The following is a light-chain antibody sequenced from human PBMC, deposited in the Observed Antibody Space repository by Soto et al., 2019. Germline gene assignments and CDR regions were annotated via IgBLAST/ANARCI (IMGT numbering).Light chain of an antibody. CDR2: GAS. J-gene: IGKJ4*01. CDR1: QDISSY. Sequence: DIQMTQSPFSLSASVGDRVTITCQASQDISSYLNWYQQKPGKAPKLLIYGASNLETGVPPRFSGSVSGTDFDFTISSMQPEDIATYYCQQYDNLPRLTFGGGTKVELK. V-gene: IGKV1-33*01. CDR3: QQYDNLPRLT.